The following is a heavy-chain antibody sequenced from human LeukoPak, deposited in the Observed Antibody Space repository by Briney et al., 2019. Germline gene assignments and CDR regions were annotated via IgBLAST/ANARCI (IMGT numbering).Heavy chain of an antibody. CDR3: ARGLAAAGHFDY. D-gene: IGHD6-13*01. CDR2: LYTSGST. Sequence: SQTLSLTCTVSGGSISSSSYYWRWIRQPAGKGLEWIGRLYTSGSTNYNPSLKSRFTISVDTSKNQVSLKLSSVTAADTAVYYCARGLAAAGHFDYWGQGTLVTVSS. J-gene: IGHJ4*02. CDR1: GGSISSSSYY. V-gene: IGHV4-61*02.